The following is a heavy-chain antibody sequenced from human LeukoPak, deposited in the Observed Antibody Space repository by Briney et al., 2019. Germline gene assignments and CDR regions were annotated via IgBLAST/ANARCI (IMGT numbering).Heavy chain of an antibody. CDR1: GGSISSSSYY. V-gene: IGHV4-39*01. D-gene: IGHD1-26*01. CDR3: ASWGATHHYFDS. Sequence: SETLSLTCTVSGGSISSSSYYWGWIRQPPGKGLEWIGSIYYSGSTYYTPSLKSRVTISVDTSKNQFSLKLNSVTAADTAVYYCASWGATHHYFDSWGRGTLVTVSS. J-gene: IGHJ4*02. CDR2: IYYSGST.